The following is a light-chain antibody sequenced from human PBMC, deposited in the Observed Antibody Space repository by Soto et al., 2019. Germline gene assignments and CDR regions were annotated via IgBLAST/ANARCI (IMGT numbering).Light chain of an antibody. Sequence: TQSPSTLSASVGDRVTITCRASQSISSWLAWYQQKPGKAPKLLIYDVSSLESGVPSRFSGSGSGTEFTLTISSLQPDDFATYYCQHYNSYSEAFGQGTKVDIK. J-gene: IGKJ1*01. CDR1: QSISSW. CDR3: QHYNSYSEA. CDR2: DVS. V-gene: IGKV1-5*01.